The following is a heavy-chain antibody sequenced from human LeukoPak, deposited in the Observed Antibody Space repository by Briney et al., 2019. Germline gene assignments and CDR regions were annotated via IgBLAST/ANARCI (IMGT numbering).Heavy chain of an antibody. Sequence: PGGSLRLSCAASGFTFSSYGMHWVRQAPGKGLEWVAVISYGGSNKYYADSVKGRFTVSRDNSKNTLYLQMNSLRAEDTAVYYCAKGSIWFEEEKSYYYGMDVWGQGTTVTVSS. CDR1: GFTFSSYG. J-gene: IGHJ6*02. D-gene: IGHD3-10*01. CDR2: ISYGGSNK. CDR3: AKGSIWFEEEKSYYYGMDV. V-gene: IGHV3-30*18.